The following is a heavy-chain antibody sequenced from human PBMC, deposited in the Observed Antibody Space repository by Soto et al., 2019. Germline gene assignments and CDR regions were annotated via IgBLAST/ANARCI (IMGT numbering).Heavy chain of an antibody. CDR3: AILPWGSSYFDY. V-gene: IGHV4-59*01. J-gene: IGHJ4*02. Sequence: QVQLQESGPGLVKPSETLSLTCTVSGGSISSYYWSWIRQPPGKGLEWIGYIYYSGSTNYNPSLKSRVTISVDTSKNQFSLKLSSVTAADTAVYYCAILPWGSSYFDYWGQGTLVTVSS. CDR1: GGSISSYY. CDR2: IYYSGST. D-gene: IGHD6-13*01.